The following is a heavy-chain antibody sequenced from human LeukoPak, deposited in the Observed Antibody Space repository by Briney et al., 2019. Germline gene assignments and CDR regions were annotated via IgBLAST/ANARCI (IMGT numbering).Heavy chain of an antibody. CDR1: GYTFTDYY. D-gene: IGHD1-26*01. V-gene: IGHV1-69-2*01. Sequence: ASVKISCKVSGYTFTDYYMHWVQQAPGKGLEWMGLVDPEDGETIYAEKFQGRVTITADTSTDTAYMELCSLRSEDTAVYYCAIPAGRGAHTRDYWGQGTLVTVSS. J-gene: IGHJ4*02. CDR2: VDPEDGET. CDR3: AIPAGRGAHTRDY.